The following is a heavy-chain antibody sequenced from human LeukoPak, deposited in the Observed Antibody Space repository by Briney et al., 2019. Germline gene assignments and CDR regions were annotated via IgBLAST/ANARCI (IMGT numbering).Heavy chain of an antibody. CDR3: ARGWNTRTLDY. D-gene: IGHD1-14*01. J-gene: IGHJ4*02. V-gene: IGHV4-34*01. Sequence: SETLSLTCAVYGGSFSGYYWSWIRQPPGKGLEWIGEINHSGSTNYNPSLKSRVAVSVDTSKNQFSLKLSSVTAADTAVYYCARGWNTRTLDYWGQGTLVTVSS. CDR1: GGSFSGYY. CDR2: INHSGST.